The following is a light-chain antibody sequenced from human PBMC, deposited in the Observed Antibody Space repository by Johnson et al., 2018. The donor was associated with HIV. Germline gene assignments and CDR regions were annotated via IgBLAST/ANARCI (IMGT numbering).Light chain of an antibody. CDR3: GTWDSSLSGV. CDR2: ENT. CDR1: SSNIGNNY. V-gene: IGLV1-51*02. Sequence: QSVLTQPPSVSAAPGQKVTISCSGSSSNIGNNYVSWYQQLPGTAPKLLIYENTKRPSGIPDRFSGSKSGTSATLGITGLQTGDEADDYCGTWDSSLSGVFGTWTKVTVL. J-gene: IGLJ1*01.